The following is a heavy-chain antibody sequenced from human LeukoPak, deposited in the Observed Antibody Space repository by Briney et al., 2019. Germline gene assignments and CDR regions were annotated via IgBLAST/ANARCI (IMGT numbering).Heavy chain of an antibody. V-gene: IGHV1-2*02. CDR1: GYTFTGYY. J-gene: IGHJ4*02. D-gene: IGHD3-16*02. Sequence: GASVKVSCKASGYTFTGYYMHWVRQAPGQGLEWMGWISRNSGGTNYAQKFQGRVTMTRDTSISTVYMELSRLRSDDTAVYYCARADLSPTYDYVWGSYRYGYFDYWGQGTLGTVSS. CDR2: ISRNSGGT. CDR3: ARADLSPTYDYVWGSYRYGYFDY.